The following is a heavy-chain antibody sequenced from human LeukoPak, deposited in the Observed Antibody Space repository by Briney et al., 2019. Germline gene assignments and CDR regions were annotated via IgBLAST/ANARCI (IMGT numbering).Heavy chain of an antibody. CDR3: AKDINLAMAGTFYYYSMDV. CDR2: ISWNSGSI. J-gene: IGHJ6*02. V-gene: IGHV3-9*01. Sequence: GGSLRLSCAASGFTFDGYAMHWVRQAPGKGLEWVSGISWNSGSIGYADSVKGRFTISRDNAKSCLYLQMNSLRAEDTALYYCAKDINLAMAGTFYYYSMDVWGQGTTVTVSS. D-gene: IGHD6-19*01. CDR1: GFTFDGYA.